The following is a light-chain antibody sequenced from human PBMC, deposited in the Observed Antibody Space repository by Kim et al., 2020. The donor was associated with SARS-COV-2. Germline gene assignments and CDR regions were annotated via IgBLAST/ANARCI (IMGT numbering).Light chain of an antibody. J-gene: IGKJ1*01. Sequence: ASVGDRVTITCRASQGISNYLAWYQQKPGKVPKLLIYAASTLQSGVPSRFSGSGSGTDFTLTISSLQPEDVASYYCQKYNSAPQTFGQGTKVEIK. V-gene: IGKV1-27*01. CDR2: AAS. CDR3: QKYNSAPQT. CDR1: QGISNY.